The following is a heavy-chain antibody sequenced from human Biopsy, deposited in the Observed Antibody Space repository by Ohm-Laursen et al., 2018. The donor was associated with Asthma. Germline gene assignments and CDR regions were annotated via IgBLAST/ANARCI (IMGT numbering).Heavy chain of an antibody. V-gene: IGHV3-7*01. CDR2: IKHGGSEK. CDR3: ARTFHFWSPYHAEHYQL. Sequence: GSLRLSCAAPGFTFGDYCMSWVRQVPGQGLEWVANIKHGGSEKNHVDSLKGRFTISKDNAKNLLFLQMNSLRAEDTAVYYCARTFHFWSPYHAEHYQLWGQGTLVTVSS. CDR1: GFTFGDYC. J-gene: IGHJ1*01. D-gene: IGHD3-3*01.